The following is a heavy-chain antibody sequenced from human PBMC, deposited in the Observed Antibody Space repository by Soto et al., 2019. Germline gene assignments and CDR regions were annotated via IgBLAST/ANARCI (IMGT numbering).Heavy chain of an antibody. V-gene: IGHV1-69*06. CDR1: GGTFSSYA. CDR2: IIPIFGTA. D-gene: IGHD2-2*01. J-gene: IGHJ5*02. CDR3: ARDLLYCSSTSCSGDWFDP. Sequence: QVQLVQSGAEVKKPGSSVKVSCKASGGTFSSYAISWVRQAPGQGLEWMGGIIPIFGTANYAQKFKGRVTITADKSTSTAYMELSSLRSEDTAVYYCARDLLYCSSTSCSGDWFDPWGQGTLVTVSS.